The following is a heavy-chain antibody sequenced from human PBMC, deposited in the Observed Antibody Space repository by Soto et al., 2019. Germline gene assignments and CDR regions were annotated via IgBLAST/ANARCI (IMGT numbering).Heavy chain of an antibody. Sequence: PGGPLRLSCVASGFTFEDYAMLWVRPVPRQGLQSVKTISWHSPSIVSAESLERGFTIQSENAKNPLNLQLNSLRPDDTAWYYCATDESNAMDV. V-gene: IGHV3-9*01. CDR1: GFTFEDYA. J-gene: IGHJ6*01. CDR2: ISWHSPSI. CDR3: ATDESNAMDV.